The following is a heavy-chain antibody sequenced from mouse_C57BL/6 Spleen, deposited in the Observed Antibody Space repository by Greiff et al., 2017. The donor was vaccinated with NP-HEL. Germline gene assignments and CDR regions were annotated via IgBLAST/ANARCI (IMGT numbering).Heavy chain of an antibody. CDR2: IHPTSGST. J-gene: IGHJ2*01. V-gene: IGHV1-64*01. D-gene: IGHD1-1*01. CDR3: ARGGSSHYFDD. Sequence: QVQLQQSGAELVKPGASVKLSCKASGYTFTSYWLHWVKQRPGQGLEWIGMIHPTSGSTNYNEKFKSKATLTVYKYSSTAYMQLSSLTSEDSAVYYCARGGSSHYFDDWGQGTTLTVSS. CDR1: GYTFTSYW.